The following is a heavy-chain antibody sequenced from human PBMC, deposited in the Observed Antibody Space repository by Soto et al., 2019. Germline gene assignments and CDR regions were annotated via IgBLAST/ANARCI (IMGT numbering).Heavy chain of an antibody. CDR3: VRDALRWRSFDS. CDR1: AFTFTNYY. V-gene: IGHV3-7*01. Sequence: EVQLVESGGGLVQPGGSLRLSCATSAFTFTNYYMNWVRQAPGKGLEWVANIKEDGSEKYYVDSVKGRFTISRDNAMKSLYLEMHSLRAEDTAVYYCVRDALRWRSFDSWGQGTLVTVSS. D-gene: IGHD2-21*01. J-gene: IGHJ4*02. CDR2: IKEDGSEK.